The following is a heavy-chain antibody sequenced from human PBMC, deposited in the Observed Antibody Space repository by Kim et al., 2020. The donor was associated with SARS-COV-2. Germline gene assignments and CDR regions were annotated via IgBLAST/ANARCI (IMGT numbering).Heavy chain of an antibody. CDR3: ARDFFMQKTVTTSHFDY. V-gene: IGHV1-18*04. Sequence: ASVKVSCKASGYTFTSYGISWVRQAPGQGLEWMGWISAYNGNTNYAQKLQGRVTMTTDTSTSTAYMELRSLRSDDTAVYYCARDFFMQKTVTTSHFDYWGQGTLVTVSS. J-gene: IGHJ4*02. CDR1: GYTFTSYG. CDR2: ISAYNGNT. D-gene: IGHD1-1*01.